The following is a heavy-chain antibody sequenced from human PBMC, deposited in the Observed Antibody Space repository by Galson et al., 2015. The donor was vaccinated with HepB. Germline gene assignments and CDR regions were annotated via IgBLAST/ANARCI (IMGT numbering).Heavy chain of an antibody. J-gene: IGHJ4*02. V-gene: IGHV1-46*04. Sequence: SVKVSCKASGYNFATYYIHWVRQAPGHGLEWMGVINPSDGRTTYAQKLQGRVTMTRDTSSSTVYLDLSSLRSDYPAVYYCARERAPGWSLTGYFDDWGQGTPVTVSS. CDR2: INPSDGRT. D-gene: IGHD6-19*01. CDR3: ARERAPGWSLTGYFDD. CDR1: GYNFATYY.